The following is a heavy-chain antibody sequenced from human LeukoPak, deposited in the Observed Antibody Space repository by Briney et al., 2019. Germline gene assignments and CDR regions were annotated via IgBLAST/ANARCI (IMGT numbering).Heavy chain of an antibody. D-gene: IGHD2-2*01. J-gene: IGHJ3*02. Sequence: GGSLRLSCAASGFTFSSYAMSWVRQAPGKGLEWVSAISGSGGSTYYADSVKGRFTISRDNSKNTLYLQMNSLRAEDTAVYYCAKASGGYCSSTSCPYAFDIWGQGTMVTVSS. CDR3: AKASGGYCSSTSCPYAFDI. V-gene: IGHV3-23*01. CDR2: ISGSGGST. CDR1: GFTFSSYA.